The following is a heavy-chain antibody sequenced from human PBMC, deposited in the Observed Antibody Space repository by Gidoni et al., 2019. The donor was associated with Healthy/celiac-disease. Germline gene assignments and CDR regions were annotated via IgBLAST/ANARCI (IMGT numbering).Heavy chain of an antibody. CDR3: ARWHQPLNWFDP. J-gene: IGHJ5*02. CDR1: GGSISSGGYY. Sequence: QVHLQESGPGLVKPSQTLSRTCTVSGGSISSGGYYWSWIRQHPGKGLAWIGYIYYSGSTYYNPSLKSRVTISVDTSKNQFSLKLSAVTAAETAVYYCARWHQPLNWFDPWGQGTLVTVSS. D-gene: IGHD2-2*01. CDR2: IYYSGST. V-gene: IGHV4-31*03.